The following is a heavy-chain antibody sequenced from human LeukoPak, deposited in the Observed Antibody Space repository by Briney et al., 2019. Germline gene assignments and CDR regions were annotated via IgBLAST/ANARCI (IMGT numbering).Heavy chain of an antibody. V-gene: IGHV3-21*01. CDR1: GFTFSSHT. J-gene: IGHJ6*02. CDR2: ISSGSNTI. CDR3: AKDLVSGSSPYYYGMDV. D-gene: IGHD1-26*01. Sequence: GGSLRLSCAASGFTFSSHTMNWVRQAPGKGLEWVSSISSGSNTIFYADSVKGRFTISRDNAKNSLYLQMNSLRAEDTAVYYCAKDLVSGSSPYYYGMDVWGQGTTVTVSS.